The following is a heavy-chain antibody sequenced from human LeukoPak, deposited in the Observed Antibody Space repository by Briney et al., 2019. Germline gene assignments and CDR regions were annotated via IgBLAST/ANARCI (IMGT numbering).Heavy chain of an antibody. Sequence: GASVKVSCKASGGTFSSYAISWVRQAPGQGLEWMGGIIPIFGTANYAQKFQGRVTITADESTSTAYMERSSLRSEDTAAYYCASKGREQQLVPGNWFDPWGQGTLVTVSS. J-gene: IGHJ5*02. CDR2: IIPIFGTA. CDR3: ASKGREQQLVPGNWFDP. V-gene: IGHV1-69*13. D-gene: IGHD6-13*01. CDR1: GGTFSSYA.